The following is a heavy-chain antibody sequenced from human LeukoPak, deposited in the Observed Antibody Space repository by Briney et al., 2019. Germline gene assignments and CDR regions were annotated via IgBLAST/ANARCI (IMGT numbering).Heavy chain of an antibody. Sequence: SETLSLTCAVYGGSFSGYYWSWIRQPPGKGLEWIGEINHSGSTNYNPSLKSRVTISVDTSKNQFSLKLSSVTAADTAVYYCARRKTTMVRGPKREFDYWGQGTLVTVSS. CDR2: INHSGST. CDR3: ARRKTTMVRGPKREFDY. D-gene: IGHD3-10*01. J-gene: IGHJ4*02. CDR1: GGSFSGYY. V-gene: IGHV4-34*01.